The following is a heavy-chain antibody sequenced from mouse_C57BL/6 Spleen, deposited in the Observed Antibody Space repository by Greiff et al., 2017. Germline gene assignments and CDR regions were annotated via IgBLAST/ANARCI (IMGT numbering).Heavy chain of an antibody. Sequence: EVKLVESGGGLVKPGGSLKLSCAASGFTFSSYTMSWVRQTPEKRLEWVATISGGGGNTYYPDSVKGRFTISRDNPKNTLYLQRSSLRSEDTALYYCARREDYDPFADWGQGTLVTVSA. CDR3: ARREDYDPFAD. J-gene: IGHJ3*01. CDR1: GFTFSSYT. D-gene: IGHD2-4*01. CDR2: ISGGGGNT. V-gene: IGHV5-9*01.